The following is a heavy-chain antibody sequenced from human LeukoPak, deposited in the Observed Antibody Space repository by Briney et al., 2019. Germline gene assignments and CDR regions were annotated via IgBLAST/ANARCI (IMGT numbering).Heavy chain of an antibody. Sequence: ASVKVSCKASEYTFTGYYMHWVRQAPGQGLEWMGRINPNSGGTNYAQKFQGRVTMTRDTSISTAYMELSRLRSDDTAVYYCAPTSIAAAGNFDYWGQGTLVTVSS. CDR2: INPNSGGT. V-gene: IGHV1-2*06. CDR1: EYTFTGYY. CDR3: APTSIAAAGNFDY. D-gene: IGHD6-13*01. J-gene: IGHJ4*02.